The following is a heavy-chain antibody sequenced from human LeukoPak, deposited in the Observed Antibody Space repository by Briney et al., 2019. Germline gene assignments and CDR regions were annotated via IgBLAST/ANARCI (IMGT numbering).Heavy chain of an antibody. Sequence: ASVKVSCKASGYTFTSYGISWVRQAPGQGLEWMGWISAYNGNTNYAQKLQGRVTMTRDTSISTAYMELSRLRSDDTAVYYCARTVFPSYYFDYWGQGTLVTVSS. V-gene: IGHV1-18*01. CDR1: GYTFTSYG. J-gene: IGHJ4*02. CDR2: ISAYNGNT. D-gene: IGHD2-21*01. CDR3: ARTVFPSYYFDY.